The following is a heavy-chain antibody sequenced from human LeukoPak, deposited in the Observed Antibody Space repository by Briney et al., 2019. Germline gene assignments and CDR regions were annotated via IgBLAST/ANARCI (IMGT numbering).Heavy chain of an antibody. Sequence: ASVKVSCKTSGYNFNRYTITWVRQAPGQGLEWMGWVSTSNGATNYAEKFQGRVTMTTEAVTKTAYMELRRLTSGDTAMYFCARVSDTSMFTPGFDSWGQGTLVTVS. D-gene: IGHD5-18*01. CDR1: GYNFNRYT. V-gene: IGHV1-18*01. CDR3: ARVSDTSMFTPGFDS. CDR2: VSTSNGAT. J-gene: IGHJ4*02.